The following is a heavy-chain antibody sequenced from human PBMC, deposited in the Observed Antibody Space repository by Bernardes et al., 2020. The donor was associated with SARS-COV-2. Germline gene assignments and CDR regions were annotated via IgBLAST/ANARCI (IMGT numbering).Heavy chain of an antibody. CDR2: IYYRGST. J-gene: IGHJ5*02. D-gene: IGHD3-3*01. Sequence: SETLSLTCTVSGGSISSDYWSWVRQPPGKGLEWIGYIYYRGSTNYNPSLASRVTMSVDTSKNQFSLNLTSVTAADTAVYYCARERSYNWFDPWGQGTLVTVSS. V-gene: IGHV4-59*01. CDR1: GGSISSDY. CDR3: ARERSYNWFDP.